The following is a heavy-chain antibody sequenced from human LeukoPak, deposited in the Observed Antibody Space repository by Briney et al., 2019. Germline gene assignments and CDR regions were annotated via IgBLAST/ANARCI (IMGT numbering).Heavy chain of an antibody. Sequence: SETLSLTCTVSGGSISSYYWSWIRQPPGKGLEWIGYIYYSGSTNYNPSLKSRVTISVDTSKNQFSQKLSSVTAADTAVYYCARHLGDADAFDIWGQGTMVTVSS. D-gene: IGHD3-16*01. CDR1: GGSISSYY. CDR3: ARHLGDADAFDI. CDR2: IYYSGST. V-gene: IGHV4-59*08. J-gene: IGHJ3*02.